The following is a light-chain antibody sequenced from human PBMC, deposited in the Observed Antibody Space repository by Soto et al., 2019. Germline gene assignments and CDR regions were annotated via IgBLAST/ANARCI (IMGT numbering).Light chain of an antibody. J-gene: IGKJ2*03. Sequence: IQMAQSPSTLSASVGDRVTITCRASQSVNIYLAWYQQKPGRAPQLLIYQASRLESGVPSRFSGSGSGTEFTLTINSLQPDDFATYYCQQYNSYAYSFGQGTKLEIK. V-gene: IGKV1-5*03. CDR1: QSVNIY. CDR3: QQYNSYAYS. CDR2: QAS.